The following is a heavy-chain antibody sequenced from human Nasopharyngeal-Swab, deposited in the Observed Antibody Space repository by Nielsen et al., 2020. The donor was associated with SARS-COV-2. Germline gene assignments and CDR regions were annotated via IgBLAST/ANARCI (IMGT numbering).Heavy chain of an antibody. CDR3: ARVFGVVNPYYYYYYMDV. CDR2: IYHSGST. D-gene: IGHD3-3*01. J-gene: IGHJ6*03. Sequence: QTLSLTCAVSGYSISSGYYWGWIRQPPGKGLEWIGSIYHSGSTYYNPSLKSRVTISVDTSKNQFSLKLSSVTAADTAVYYCARVFGVVNPYYYYYYMDVWGKGTTVTVSS. CDR1: GYSISSGYY. V-gene: IGHV4-38-2*01.